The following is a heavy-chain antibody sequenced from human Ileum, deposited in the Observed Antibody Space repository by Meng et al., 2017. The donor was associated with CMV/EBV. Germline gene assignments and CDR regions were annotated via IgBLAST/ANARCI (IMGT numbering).Heavy chain of an antibody. CDR2: MYSSGST. J-gene: IGHJ5*02. CDR3: AGDGGFSDP. V-gene: IGHV3-66*01. CDR1: GFTFSNYR. Sequence: EEKLVESGGGLVQPGGSLRLSCAASGFTFSNYRMHWVRQTAGEGLEWVSLMYSSGSTKYADSVKGRFTISRDNSKNTLYLQMNSLRVEDTAVYYCAGDGGFSDPWGQGTLVTVSS. D-gene: IGHD3-16*01.